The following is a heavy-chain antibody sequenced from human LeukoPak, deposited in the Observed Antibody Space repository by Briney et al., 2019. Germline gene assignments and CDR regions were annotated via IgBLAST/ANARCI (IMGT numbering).Heavy chain of an antibody. V-gene: IGHV1-2*02. CDR3: ARDMDWRASIWYFDL. CDR1: GYTFTGYF. CDR2: INPNTGDT. J-gene: IGHJ2*01. D-gene: IGHD2-2*03. Sequence: ASVKVSCKASGYTFTGYFLHWVRQAPGQGLEWMGWINPNTGDTNSAQKFQGRVTMTRDTSISTAYMDLSRLRSDDMAVYYCARDMDWRASIWYFDLWGRGTLVAVSS.